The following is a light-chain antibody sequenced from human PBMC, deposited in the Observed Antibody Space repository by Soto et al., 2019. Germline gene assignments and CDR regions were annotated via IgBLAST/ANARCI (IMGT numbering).Light chain of an antibody. CDR1: QNIRSY. V-gene: IGKV1-39*01. CDR2: GAS. J-gene: IGKJ2*01. CDR3: QQSYKTART. Sequence: DIQMTQSPSSLPASVGDSVTITCRARQNIRSYLNWYQQKPGKAPKFLIYGASSLQSGVPSRFIGSGSGTEFTLTISRLQPEDFATYYCQQSYKTARTFGQGTKLEIK.